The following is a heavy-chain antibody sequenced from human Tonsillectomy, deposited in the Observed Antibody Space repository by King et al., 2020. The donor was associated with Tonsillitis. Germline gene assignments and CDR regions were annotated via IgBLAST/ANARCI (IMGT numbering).Heavy chain of an antibody. V-gene: IGHV3-7*01. Sequence: VQLVESGGDLVQPGGSLRLSCAASGFTFSNYWMSWVRQTPGKGLEWVANIKQDGSETYYVDSVKGRFTISRDHARNCLDLQMSSLRAEDTAVYYCAREDSGSPGAYWGQGTLVTVSS. J-gene: IGHJ4*02. CDR1: GFTFSNYW. CDR3: AREDSGSPGAY. CDR2: IKQDGSET. D-gene: IGHD1-26*01.